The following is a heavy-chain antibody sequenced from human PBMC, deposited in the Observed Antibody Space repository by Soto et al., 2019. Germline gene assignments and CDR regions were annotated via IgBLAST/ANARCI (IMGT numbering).Heavy chain of an antibody. Sequence: SETLSLTCTVSGGSVTSYYWSWIRQPPGKGMEWIAYIYYSGSTNYNPSLKSRVTVSVDMSKNQFSLTLTSVTAADTAVYYCARDLKFGQADYWGQGSQVTVSS. CDR3: ARDLKFGQADY. CDR1: GGSVTSYY. J-gene: IGHJ4*02. D-gene: IGHD3-10*01. V-gene: IGHV4-59*02. CDR2: IYYSGST.